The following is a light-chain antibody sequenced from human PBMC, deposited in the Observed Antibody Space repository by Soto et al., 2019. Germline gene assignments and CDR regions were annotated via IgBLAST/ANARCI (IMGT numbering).Light chain of an antibody. CDR3: QQYGSSRWT. J-gene: IGKJ1*01. CDR1: QSVSSSY. CDR2: GAS. V-gene: IGKV3-20*01. Sequence: EIVLTQSQGTLSLSPGERATLSCRASQSVSSSYLAWYQQNRGQAPRLLIYGASSMDPGIPDRFGGSGSGTDFTLTISRLEPEDFAVYYCQQYGSSRWTFGQGTKVEIK.